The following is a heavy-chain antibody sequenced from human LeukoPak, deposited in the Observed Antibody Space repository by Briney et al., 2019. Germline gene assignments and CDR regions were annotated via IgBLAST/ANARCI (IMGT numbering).Heavy chain of an antibody. J-gene: IGHJ4*02. D-gene: IGHD3-16*01. V-gene: IGHV3-74*01. CDR2: INDDGRST. CDR3: ARVRWGGLYYFDY. Sequence: GGSLRLSCAASGFTFSSYWMHWVRQAPGKGLVGVSRINDDGRSTSYADSVKGRFAISRDNAKNTLYLQMNSLRAEDTAVYYCARVRWGGLYYFDYWGQGTLVTVSS. CDR1: GFTFSSYW.